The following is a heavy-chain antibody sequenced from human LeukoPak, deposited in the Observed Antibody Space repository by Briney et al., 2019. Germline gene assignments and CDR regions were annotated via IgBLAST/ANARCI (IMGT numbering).Heavy chain of an antibody. CDR1: GGSFSGYY. D-gene: IGHD3-10*01. Sequence: SETLSLTCAVYGGSFSGYYWSWIRQPPGKGLEWIGETNHSGSTNYNPSLKSRVTISVDTSKNQFSLKLSSVTAADTAVYYCARAGARGSFDYWGQGTLVTVSS. CDR2: TNHSGST. CDR3: ARAGARGSFDY. J-gene: IGHJ4*02. V-gene: IGHV4-34*01.